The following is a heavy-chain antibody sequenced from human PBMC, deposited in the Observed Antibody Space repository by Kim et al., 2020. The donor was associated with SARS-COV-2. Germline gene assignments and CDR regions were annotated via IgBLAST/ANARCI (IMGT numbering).Heavy chain of an antibody. Sequence: GGSLRLSCAASGFTFSSYAMSWVRQAPGKGLEWVSTISGSGGSTYYADSVKGRFTISRDNSKNTLYLQMNSLRAEDTAVYYCAKDPFYDFWSGYYFDCWGQGTLVTVSS. D-gene: IGHD3-3*01. CDR3: AKDPFYDFWSGYYFDC. CDR1: GFTFSSYA. CDR2: ISGSGGST. V-gene: IGHV3-23*01. J-gene: IGHJ4*02.